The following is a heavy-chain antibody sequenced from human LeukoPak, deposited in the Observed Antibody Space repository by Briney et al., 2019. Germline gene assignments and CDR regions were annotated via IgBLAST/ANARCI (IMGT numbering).Heavy chain of an antibody. CDR2: IYYSGST. D-gene: IGHD3-22*01. V-gene: IGHV4-39*01. Sequence: SETLSLTCTASGGSISSSSYNWGRLRQPPGKGLEGLGSIYYSGSTYYNPSLKSRVTISVDTSKNQFSLQLSTVTAADTAGYYCARFPYYYDSSGYSFVYWGQGTLVTVSS. J-gene: IGHJ4*02. CDR1: GGSISSSSYN. CDR3: ARFPYYYDSSGYSFVY.